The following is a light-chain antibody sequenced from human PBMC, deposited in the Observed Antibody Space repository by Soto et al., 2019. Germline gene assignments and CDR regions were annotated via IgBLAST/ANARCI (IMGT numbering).Light chain of an antibody. J-gene: IGKJ2*01. CDR1: HDIGKF. V-gene: IGKV1-33*01. CDR3: QQCDSLPYT. Sequence: DILMTQSPSSLSASVGGRVTITCQASHDIGKFLNWYQWKPGKAPKLLIYEASSLETGVPSRFSGSGSGSDLTFTIGSLQTEDIATYYGQQCDSLPYTFGQGTTVEIE. CDR2: EAS.